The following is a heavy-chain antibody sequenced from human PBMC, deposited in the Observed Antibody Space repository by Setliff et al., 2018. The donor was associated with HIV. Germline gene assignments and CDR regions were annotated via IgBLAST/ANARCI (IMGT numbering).Heavy chain of an antibody. CDR2: INPYSGGT. CDR1: GYTFSDDY. J-gene: IGHJ5*02. V-gene: IGHV1-2*02. CDR3: ARERSSTLRWFDP. Sequence: GASVKVSCKASGYTFSDDYMHWVRQAPGQGLEWIGWINPYSGGTNYERKFQGRVTMTRDTSISTAYMELSRLRSDDTAVYYCARERSSTLRWFDPWGQGTLVTVSS. D-gene: IGHD6-13*01.